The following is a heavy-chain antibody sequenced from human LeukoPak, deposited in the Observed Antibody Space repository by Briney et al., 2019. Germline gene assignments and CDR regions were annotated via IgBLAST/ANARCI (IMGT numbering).Heavy chain of an antibody. Sequence: SETLSLTCTVSDGSISSYSWNWIRQSPGRGLEWIGYVYYSGSTMYNPSLRSRVTISVDTSKNQFSLKLSSVTAADTAVYYCARLKARDAFDIWGQGTMVTVSS. CDR3: ARLKARDAFDI. V-gene: IGHV4-59*08. J-gene: IGHJ3*02. CDR2: VYYSGST. CDR1: DGSISSYS.